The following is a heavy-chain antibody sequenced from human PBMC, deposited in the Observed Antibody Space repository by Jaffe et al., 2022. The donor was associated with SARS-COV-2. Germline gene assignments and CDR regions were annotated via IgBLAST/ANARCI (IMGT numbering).Heavy chain of an antibody. D-gene: IGHD2-8*01. J-gene: IGHJ4*02. Sequence: QVRLQESGPRLVKPSETLSLSCTVSGASIRSDFWSWIRQPAGKGLEWLGRLDSSGSTRYNPSFKSRVTILGDTSKNQFSLRLASVTAADTAVYYCARGSFCTDGNCHFDNWGQGTLVTVSS. CDR3: ARGSFCTDGNCHFDN. CDR2: LDSSGST. V-gene: IGHV4-4*07. CDR1: GASIRSDF.